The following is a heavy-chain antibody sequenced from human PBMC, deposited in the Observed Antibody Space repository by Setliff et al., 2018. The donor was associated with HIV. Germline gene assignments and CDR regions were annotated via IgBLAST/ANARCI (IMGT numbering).Heavy chain of an antibody. J-gene: IGHJ6*03. CDR2: IIPLLGPA. CDR1: GGPFSGLA. V-gene: IGHV1-69*13. Sequence: SVKVSCKASGGPFSGLAISWVRQAPGQGPEWLGGIIPLLGPANYAYNFRGRVTITADDSTSTAYMELNSLRSEDTAVYYCAKFGVGEYRHRSGYPYYMDVWGEGTTVTVSS. D-gene: IGHD3-10*01. CDR3: AKFGVGEYRHRSGYPYYMDV.